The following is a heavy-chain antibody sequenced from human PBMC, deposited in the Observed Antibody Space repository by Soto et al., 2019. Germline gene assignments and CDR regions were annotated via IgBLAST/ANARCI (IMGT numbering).Heavy chain of an antibody. Sequence: GGSLRLSCAASGFTFSDYSLHWVRQAPGKGLQWVALISYDGNKKDYADSVNGRFSVSRDNSRNTLYLQVNSPRPEDTAVYYCARDGSHYGEPHGAFDIWGQGTFVTV. V-gene: IGHV3-30-3*01. D-gene: IGHD4-17*01. J-gene: IGHJ3*02. CDR2: ISYDGNKK. CDR1: GFTFSDYS. CDR3: ARDGSHYGEPHGAFDI.